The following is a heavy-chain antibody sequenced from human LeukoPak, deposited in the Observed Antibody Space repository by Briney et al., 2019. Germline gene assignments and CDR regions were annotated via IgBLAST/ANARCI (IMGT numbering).Heavy chain of an antibody. CDR1: GGTFSSYA. CDR3: ARASCSGGSCYYGY. J-gene: IGHJ4*02. Sequence: GASVTVSCTASGGTFSSYATSWVRQAPGQGLEWMGWINTNTGNPTYAQGFTGRFVFSLDTSVSTAYLQISSLKAEDTAVYYCARASCSGGSCYYGYWGQGTLVTVSS. CDR2: INTNTGNP. D-gene: IGHD2-15*01. V-gene: IGHV7-4-1*02.